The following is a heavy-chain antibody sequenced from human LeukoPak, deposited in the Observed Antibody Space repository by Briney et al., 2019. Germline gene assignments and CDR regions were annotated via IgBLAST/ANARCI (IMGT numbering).Heavy chain of an antibody. J-gene: IGHJ4*02. CDR3: ARGGVLHTYFDY. D-gene: IGHD3-16*01. V-gene: IGHV4-4*07. CDR2: IYISGNT. CDR1: GDSMNNYY. Sequence: PSETLPLTCTVSGDSMNNYYWTWLRQPAGKGPEWIGRIYISGNTMYNPSLESRVTMSFDTSKNHFSLKLRSVTAADTAVYFCARGGVLHTYFDYWGQGTLVSVSS.